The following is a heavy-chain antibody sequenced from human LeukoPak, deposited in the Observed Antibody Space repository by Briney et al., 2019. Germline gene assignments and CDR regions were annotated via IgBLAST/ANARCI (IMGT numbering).Heavy chain of an antibody. D-gene: IGHD2-15*01. CDR2: INPKSGDT. Sequence: ASVKVSCKTSGYIFSDYYVHWVRQAPGQGLEWMGWINPKSGDTDYAQRFQGRVTLTSATSINTIYMEVSSLRSDDTAVYYCARVVYSFGYCDATTCPNWFDPWGQGTLVTVSS. CDR1: GYIFSDYY. CDR3: ARVVYSFGYCDATTCPNWFDP. V-gene: IGHV1-2*02. J-gene: IGHJ5*02.